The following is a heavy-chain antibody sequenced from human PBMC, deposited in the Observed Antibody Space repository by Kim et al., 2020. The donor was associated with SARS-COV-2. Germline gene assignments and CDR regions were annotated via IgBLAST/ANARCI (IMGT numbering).Heavy chain of an antibody. Sequence: NRSPSRKSRVIISPDTTKNQCSLQVSSVTAADTAVYYCARFAYYGMDVWGQGITVTVSS. CDR3: ARFAYYGMDV. J-gene: IGHJ6*02. V-gene: IGHV4-34*01.